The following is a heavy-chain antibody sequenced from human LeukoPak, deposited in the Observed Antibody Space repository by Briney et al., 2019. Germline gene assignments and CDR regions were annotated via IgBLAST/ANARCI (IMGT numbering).Heavy chain of an antibody. V-gene: IGHV3-33*06. CDR3: AKGPGYSSSWADY. Sequence: GRSLRVSCAASGFTFSSYGMHWVRQALGKGLEWVAVIWYDGSNKYYADSVKGRFTISRDNSKNTLYLQMNSLRAEDTAVYYCAKGPGYSSSWADYWGQGTLVTVSS. D-gene: IGHD6-13*01. CDR2: IWYDGSNK. CDR1: GFTFSSYG. J-gene: IGHJ4*02.